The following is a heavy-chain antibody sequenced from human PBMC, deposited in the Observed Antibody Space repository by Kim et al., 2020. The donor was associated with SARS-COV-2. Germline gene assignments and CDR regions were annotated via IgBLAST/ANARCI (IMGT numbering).Heavy chain of an antibody. CDR1: GYTFTSYG. CDR3: ARDGLRAGYSSTRPSDY. CDR2: ISAYNGNT. J-gene: IGHJ4*02. D-gene: IGHD6-19*01. Sequence: ASVKVSCKASGYTFTSYGISWVRQAPGQGLEWMGWISAYNGNTNYAQKLQGRVTMTTDTSTSTAYMELRSLRSDDMAVYYCARDGLRAGYSSTRPSDYWGQGTLVTVSS. V-gene: IGHV1-18*03.